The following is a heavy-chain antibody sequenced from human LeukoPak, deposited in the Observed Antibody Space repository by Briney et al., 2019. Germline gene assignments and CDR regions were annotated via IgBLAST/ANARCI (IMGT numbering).Heavy chain of an antibody. CDR1: GFTFSTYG. CDR3: AKVNRNYYDSSGYFDY. J-gene: IGHJ4*02. D-gene: IGHD3-22*01. CDR2: IRYDGSNK. V-gene: IGHV3-30*02. Sequence: GGSLRLSCAASGFTFSTYGMHWVRQAPGKGLEWVAFIRYDGSNKYYADSVKGRFTISRDNSKNTLYLQMNSLRAEDTAVYYCAKVNRNYYDSSGYFDYWGQGTLVTVSS.